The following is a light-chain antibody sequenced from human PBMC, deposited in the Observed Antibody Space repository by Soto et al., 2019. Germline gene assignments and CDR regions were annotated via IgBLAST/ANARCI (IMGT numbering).Light chain of an antibody. CDR3: CSYAGDNTWV. CDR2: QAT. V-gene: IGLV2-23*01. J-gene: IGLJ7*01. Sequence: QSALTQPASVSGSPGQSTTLSCTGTSSDVGTYNLVSWYQQKPDTAPKLMIYQATKRPSGVSDRFSGSKSGNTASLTISGLQAEDEADYYCCSYAGDNTWVFGGGTQLTVL. CDR1: SSDVGTYNL.